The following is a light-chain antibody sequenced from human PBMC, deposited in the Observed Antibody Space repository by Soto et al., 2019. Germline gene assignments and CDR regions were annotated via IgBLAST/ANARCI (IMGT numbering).Light chain of an antibody. V-gene: IGKV3-15*01. CDR1: QSVSSN. CDR3: QQYNNWPPWT. CDR2: GAS. Sequence: EMVMTQSPATLSVSPGERATLSCRASQSVSSNLAWYQQKPGQAPRLLIYGASNRATGVPARFSGSGSGTQFTLTISSLQSEDFAVYYCQQYNNWPPWTFGQGTRWIS. J-gene: IGKJ1*01.